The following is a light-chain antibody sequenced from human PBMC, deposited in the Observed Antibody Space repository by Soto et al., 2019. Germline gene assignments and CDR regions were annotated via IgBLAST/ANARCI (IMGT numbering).Light chain of an antibody. Sequence: EIVLTQSPATLSLSPGERATLSCGXXXSXXXXXXAWYQQKPGLAPRLLIYYASRRASXIPDRFSGSRSGXXFXXXXXXXXXXXXXVYYCQXXGSSPPYTFGQGTKLEIK. J-gene: IGKJ2*01. CDR3: QXXGSSPPYT. CDR2: YAS. V-gene: IGKV3D-20*01. CDR1: XSXXXXX.